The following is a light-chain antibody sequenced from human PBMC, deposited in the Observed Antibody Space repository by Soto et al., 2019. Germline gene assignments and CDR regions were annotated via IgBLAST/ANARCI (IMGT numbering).Light chain of an antibody. CDR1: SSDVGTYNY. J-gene: IGLJ1*01. CDR3: TSYTSSSTPYV. CDR2: EVS. V-gene: IGLV2-14*01. Sequence: QSVLTQPASVSGSPGQSITISCTGTSSDVGTYNYVSWYQQHPGKAPKLMIYEVSRRPSGVSDRFSGSKSGSTASLTISGLQADDEADYYCTSYTSSSTPYVFGTGTKLTVL.